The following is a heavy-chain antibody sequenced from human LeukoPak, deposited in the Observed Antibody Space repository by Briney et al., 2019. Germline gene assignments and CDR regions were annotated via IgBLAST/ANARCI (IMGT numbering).Heavy chain of an antibody. Sequence: SETLSLTCAVYGGSFSGNYWTLIRQTPGRGLEWIGESSPTGDITGYNPSLKGRATISVDSSKNQFSLKLTSVTAADTGVYYCARVRGFIARPCDSWGRGTLVTVSS. CDR3: ARVRGFIARPCDS. D-gene: IGHD2-21*01. CDR1: GGSFSGNY. J-gene: IGHJ4*02. CDR2: SSPTGDIT. V-gene: IGHV4-34*01.